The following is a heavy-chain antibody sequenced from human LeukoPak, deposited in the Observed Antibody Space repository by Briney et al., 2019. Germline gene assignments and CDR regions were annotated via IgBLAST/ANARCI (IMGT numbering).Heavy chain of an antibody. D-gene: IGHD3-16*01. CDR3: AADLSNPRMGASYLDS. Sequence: SVKVSCKASGFTSTNFAVQWVRQARGQRLEWTGWIIVGSGATKCAQDFQERVTITRDLSTSTLYMELRSLTSEDTAVYYCAADLSNPRMGASYLDSWGQGTLVTVSS. CDR1: GFTSTNFA. CDR2: IIVGSGAT. V-gene: IGHV1-58*01. J-gene: IGHJ4*02.